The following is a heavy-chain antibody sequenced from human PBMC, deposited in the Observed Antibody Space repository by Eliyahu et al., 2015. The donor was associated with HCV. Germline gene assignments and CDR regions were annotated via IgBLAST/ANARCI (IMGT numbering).Heavy chain of an antibody. Sequence: QVTLKESGPVLVKPTETLTLTCTVSGFSLXNARMGVSWIRQPPGKALEWLAHIFSNDEKSXSTSLKSRLTISKDTSKSQVVLTMTNMDPVDTATYYCARILRDDXWSGYGDYWGQGTLVTVSS. V-gene: IGHV2-26*01. CDR1: GFSLXNARMG. CDR3: ARILRDDXWSGYGDY. CDR2: IFSNDEK. D-gene: IGHD3-3*01. J-gene: IGHJ4*02.